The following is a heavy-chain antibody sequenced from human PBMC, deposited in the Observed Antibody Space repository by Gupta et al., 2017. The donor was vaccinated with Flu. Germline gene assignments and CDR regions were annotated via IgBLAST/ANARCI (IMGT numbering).Heavy chain of an antibody. J-gene: IGHJ4*02. CDR3: AKQAGLEWLPDF. CDR1: TFRSYG. CDR2: ISYDGSNK. D-gene: IGHD3-3*01. V-gene: IGHV3-30*18. Sequence: TFRSYGIHWVRQAPGKGLEWVAVISYDGSNKDDADSVKGRFTLSRDNPKDTVYLQMNSMRTEDTAVYFCAKQAGLEWLPDFWGQGTLVSVSA.